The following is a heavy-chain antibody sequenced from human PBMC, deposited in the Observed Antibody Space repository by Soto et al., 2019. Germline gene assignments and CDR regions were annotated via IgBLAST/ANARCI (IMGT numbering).Heavy chain of an antibody. J-gene: IGHJ6*02. CDR2: IYHSGST. V-gene: IGHV4-34*01. Sequence: PSETLSLTCAVSGGSFSGYYWSWVRQPPGKGLEWIGEIYHSGSTNYNPSLKSRVTISVDKSKNQFSLKLSSVTAADTAVYYCARGATTQYYYYGMDVWGQGTTVTVSS. CDR3: ARGATTQYYYYGMDV. CDR1: GGSFSGYY. D-gene: IGHD4-17*01.